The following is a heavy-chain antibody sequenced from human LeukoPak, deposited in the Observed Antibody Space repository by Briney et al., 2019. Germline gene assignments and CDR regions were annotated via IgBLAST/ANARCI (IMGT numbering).Heavy chain of an antibody. J-gene: IGHJ4*02. V-gene: IGHV3-53*01. CDR3: ARRPGN. CDR1: GFAVGSNY. D-gene: IGHD1-14*01. Sequence: GASLRLSCVASGFAVGSNYMSWVRQAPGKGLEWVSLIYSGGAIRYADSVKGRFTISRDSSKNTLFLQMDDLTVEDTARYYCARRPGNWGQGILVTVSS. CDR2: IYSGGAI.